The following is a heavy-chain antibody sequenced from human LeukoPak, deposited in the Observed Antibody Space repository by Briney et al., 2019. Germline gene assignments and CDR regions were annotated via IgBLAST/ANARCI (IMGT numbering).Heavy chain of an antibody. J-gene: IGHJ6*02. V-gene: IGHV4-31*03. D-gene: IGHD3-22*01. CDR1: GGSISSGGYY. Sequence: PSETLSLTCTVSGGSISSGGYYWSWIRQHPGKGLEWIGYIYYSGSTYYNPSPKSRVTISVDTSKNQFSLKLSSVTAADTAVYYCARSYYYDSSGYYYGMDVWGQGTTVTVSS. CDR2: IYYSGST. CDR3: ARSYYYDSSGYYYGMDV.